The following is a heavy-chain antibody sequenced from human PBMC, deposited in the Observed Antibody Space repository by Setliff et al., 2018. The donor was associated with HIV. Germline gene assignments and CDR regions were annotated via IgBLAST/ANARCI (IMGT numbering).Heavy chain of an antibody. V-gene: IGHV4-4*07. D-gene: IGHD2-21*02. J-gene: IGHJ4*02. CDR3: ATLDPSGGNFLAY. CDR1: GGSISNYY. Sequence: SETLSLTCTVSGGSISNYYWSWIRQPAGKGLEWIGRIYSTGSTNYNPSLKSRVTMSIDTSKNQFSLKLNSVTAADTAIYYCATLDPSGGNFLAYWGQGTLVTVSS. CDR2: IYSTGST.